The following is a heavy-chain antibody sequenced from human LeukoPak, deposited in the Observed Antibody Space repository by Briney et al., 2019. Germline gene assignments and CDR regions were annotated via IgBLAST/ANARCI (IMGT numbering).Heavy chain of an antibody. Sequence: SGTLSLTCAVYGGSFSGYYWSWIRQPPGKGLEWIGEINHSGGTNYNPSLKSRVTISVDTSKNQFSLKLSSVTAADTAVYYCARGRYQGYWGQGTLVTVSS. V-gene: IGHV4-34*01. CDR1: GGSFSGYY. D-gene: IGHD1-14*01. CDR2: INHSGGT. J-gene: IGHJ4*02. CDR3: ARGRYQGY.